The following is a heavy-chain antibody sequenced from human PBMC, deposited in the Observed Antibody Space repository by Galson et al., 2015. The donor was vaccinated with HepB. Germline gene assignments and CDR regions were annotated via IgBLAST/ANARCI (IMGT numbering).Heavy chain of an antibody. Sequence: SVKVSCKASGYTFTGYYMHWVRQAPGQGLEWMGRINPNSGGTNYAQKFQGRVTMTRDTSISTAYMELSRLRSDDTAVYYCARPFGYSGYDREYNWFDPWGQGTLVTVSS. CDR1: GYTFTGYY. D-gene: IGHD5-12*01. CDR3: ARPFGYSGYDREYNWFDP. V-gene: IGHV1-2*06. CDR2: INPNSGGT. J-gene: IGHJ5*02.